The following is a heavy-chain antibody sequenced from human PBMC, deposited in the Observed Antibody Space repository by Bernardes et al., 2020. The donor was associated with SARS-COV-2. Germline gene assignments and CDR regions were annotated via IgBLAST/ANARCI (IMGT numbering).Heavy chain of an antibody. V-gene: IGHV3-33*01. Sequence: GGSLRLSCAASGFTFSSYGMHWVRQAPGKGLEWVAVIWYDGSNKYYADSVKGRFTISRDNSKNTLYLQMNSLRAEDTAVYYCARDSLGDEGAFDIWGQGTMVTVSS. D-gene: IGHD3-16*01. CDR1: GFTFSSYG. CDR3: ARDSLGDEGAFDI. CDR2: IWYDGSNK. J-gene: IGHJ3*02.